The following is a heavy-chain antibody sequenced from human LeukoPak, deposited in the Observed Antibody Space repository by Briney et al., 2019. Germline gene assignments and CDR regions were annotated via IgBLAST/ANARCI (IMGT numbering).Heavy chain of an antibody. CDR3: AREGCSGGSCIDY. J-gene: IGHJ4*02. D-gene: IGHD2-15*01. CDR1: GLTFSNHA. Sequence: QPGGSLRLSCAASGLTFSNHAMTWVRQSPGRGLEWVSGITGSGGNTYYAESVKGRFTISRDNSRNTLYLQMNSLRAEDAALYYCAREGCSGGSCIDYWGQGTLVTVSS. V-gene: IGHV3-23*01. CDR2: ITGSGGNT.